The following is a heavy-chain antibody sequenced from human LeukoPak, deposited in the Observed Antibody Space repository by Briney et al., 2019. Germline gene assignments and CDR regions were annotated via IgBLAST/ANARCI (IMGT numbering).Heavy chain of an antibody. CDR2: ISGSGGST. V-gene: IGHV3-23*01. J-gene: IGHJ4*02. CDR1: GFTFSNYA. D-gene: IGHD3-10*01. CDR3: ARDLYGSGSYYNPFDY. Sequence: TGGSLRLSCAASGFTFSNYAMSWVRQAPGKGLEWVSTISGSGGSTYYADSVKGRFTISRDNAKNSLYLQMNSLRAEDTAVYYCARDLYGSGSYYNPFDYWGQGTLVTVSS.